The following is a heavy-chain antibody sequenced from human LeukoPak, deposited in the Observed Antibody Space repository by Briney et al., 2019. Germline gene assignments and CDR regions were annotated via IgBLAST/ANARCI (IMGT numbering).Heavy chain of an antibody. J-gene: IGHJ6*03. CDR3: ARLVGSSSTYYYYYMDV. V-gene: IGHV4-4*07. CDR1: GGSISSYY. Sequence: PSETLSLTCTVSGGSISSYYWSWIRQPAGKGLEWIGRIYTSGSTNYNPSLKSRVTMSVDTSKNQFSLKLSSVTAADTAVYYCARLVGSSSTYYYYYMDVWGKGTTVTVSS. D-gene: IGHD6-13*01. CDR2: IYTSGST.